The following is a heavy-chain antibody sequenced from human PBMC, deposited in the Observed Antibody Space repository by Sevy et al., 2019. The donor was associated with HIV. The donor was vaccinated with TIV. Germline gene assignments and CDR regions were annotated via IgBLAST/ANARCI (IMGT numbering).Heavy chain of an antibody. D-gene: IGHD1-26*01. Sequence: SETLSLTCTVSGGSITSLYWNWLRQPPGKGLEWIGNIYYNGHINYNPSLKSRVTLSLDTSKNQFALRLSSVTAADTAMYYCAGENAWGRGYSWGQGTLVTVSS. CDR1: GGSITSLY. CDR3: AGENAWGRGYS. V-gene: IGHV4-59*08. CDR2: IYYNGHI. J-gene: IGHJ4*02.